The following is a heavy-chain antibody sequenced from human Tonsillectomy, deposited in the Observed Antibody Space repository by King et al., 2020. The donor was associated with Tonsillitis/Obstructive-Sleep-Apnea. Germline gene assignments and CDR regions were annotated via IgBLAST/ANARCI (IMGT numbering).Heavy chain of an antibody. CDR2: INSNSFYI. J-gene: IGHJ6*03. CDR3: SNAQDVATSDYYMDV. D-gene: IGHD2-15*01. Sequence: VQLVESGGGLVKPGGSLRLSCAASGFTFGSYSMNWVRQAPGKGLEWVSSINSNSFYIYYEDSVKGRFTIYRDNAKNSLYLQMNSLRAEDTAVYYCSNAQDVATSDYYMDVWGKGTTVTVSS. CDR1: GFTFGSYS. V-gene: IGHV3-21*01.